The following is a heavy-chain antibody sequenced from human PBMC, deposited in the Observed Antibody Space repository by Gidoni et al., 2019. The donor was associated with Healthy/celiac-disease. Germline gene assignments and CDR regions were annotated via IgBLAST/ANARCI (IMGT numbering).Heavy chain of an antibody. D-gene: IGHD1-1*01. Sequence: QVQLVQSGAEVKKPGSSVKVSCKASGGPFSSYAISWVRQAPGQGLEWMGGIIPIFGTANYAQKFQGRVTITADKSTSTAYMELSSLRSEDTAVYYCARERRGTNYYYYGMDVWGQGTTVTVSS. J-gene: IGHJ6*02. CDR2: IIPIFGTA. CDR3: ARERRGTNYYYYGMDV. V-gene: IGHV1-69*06. CDR1: GGPFSSYA.